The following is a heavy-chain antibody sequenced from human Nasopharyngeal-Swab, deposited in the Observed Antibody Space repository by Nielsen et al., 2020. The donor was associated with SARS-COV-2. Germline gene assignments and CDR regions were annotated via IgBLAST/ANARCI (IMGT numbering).Heavy chain of an antibody. D-gene: IGHD3-10*01. CDR3: ARVGVSGSYSVYLDY. CDR1: GGSFSGYY. V-gene: IGHV4-34*01. Sequence: GSLRLSCAVYGGSFSGYYWSWVRQSPGKGLEWIGEINHSGSTNYNPSLKSRVTISVDTSKNQFSLKLSSVTAADTAVYYCARVGVSGSYSVYLDYWGQGTLVTVSS. CDR2: INHSGST. J-gene: IGHJ4*02.